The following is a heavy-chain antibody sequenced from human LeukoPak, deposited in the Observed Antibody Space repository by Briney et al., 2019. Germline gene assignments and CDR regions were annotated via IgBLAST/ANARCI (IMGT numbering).Heavy chain of an antibody. V-gene: IGHV4-38-2*02. J-gene: IGHJ4*02. D-gene: IGHD6-19*01. CDR1: GYSISSGYY. CDR2: IYHSGST. CDR3: ARVGSGWYLGFGDY. Sequence: SETLSLTCTVSGYSISSGYYWGWIRPPPGKGLEWIGIIYHSGSTYYNPSLKSRVTISVDTSKNQFSLKLSSVTAADTAVYYCARVGSGWYLGFGDYWGQGTPVTVSS.